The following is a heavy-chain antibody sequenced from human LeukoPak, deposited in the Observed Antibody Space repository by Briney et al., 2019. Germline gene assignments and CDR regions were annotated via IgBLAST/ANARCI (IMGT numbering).Heavy chain of an antibody. CDR3: ARDLPVTTHAFDI. D-gene: IGHD4-17*01. Sequence: GGSLRLSCAASGFTVSSNYMSWVRQAPGKGLEWVSVIYSGGSTYHADSVKGRFTISRDNSKNTLYLQMNSLRAEDTAVYYCARDLPVTTHAFDIWGQGTMVTVSS. J-gene: IGHJ3*02. CDR2: IYSGGST. CDR1: GFTVSSNY. V-gene: IGHV3-66*01.